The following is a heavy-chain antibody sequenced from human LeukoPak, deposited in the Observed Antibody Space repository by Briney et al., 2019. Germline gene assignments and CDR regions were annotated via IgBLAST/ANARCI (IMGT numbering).Heavy chain of an antibody. D-gene: IGHD6-19*01. CDR1: GFSFSSYA. CDR2: IRDNT. CDR3: AAKGHSGWENWFDP. Sequence: PGGSLRLSCAASGFSFSSYAMNWVRQAPGKGLEWVSTIRDNTYYADSVKGRFTISRDNSKNTLYLQMNSLRVEDTAVYYCAAKGHSGWENWFDPWGQGTLVIVSS. J-gene: IGHJ5*02. V-gene: IGHV3-23*01.